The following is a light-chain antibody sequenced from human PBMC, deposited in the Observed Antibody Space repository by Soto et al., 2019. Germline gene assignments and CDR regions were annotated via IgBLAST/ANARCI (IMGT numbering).Light chain of an antibody. CDR1: QSVSNN. V-gene: IGKV3-15*01. Sequence: IVMTQSPATLSVSPGGRASLSCRASQSVSNNLAWYQQKPGQAPRLLIYGASTRAAGIPGRFSGSGSGTEFTLIISSLQSEDVATYYCQQYSSMLSFGGGT. CDR3: QQYSSMLS. CDR2: GAS. J-gene: IGKJ4*01.